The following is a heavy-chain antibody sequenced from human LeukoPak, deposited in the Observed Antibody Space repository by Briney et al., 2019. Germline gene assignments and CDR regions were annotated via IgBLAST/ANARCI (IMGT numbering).Heavy chain of an antibody. J-gene: IGHJ4*02. D-gene: IGHD3/OR15-3a*01. CDR3: ARESWTDY. CDR2: INEDGSEK. CDR1: GFIYRSYW. Sequence: GGSLRLFCAASGFIYRSYWMSWLRGARGKGLEWVANINEDGSEKYYVDSVKDRSTFSRDNARNSLYLQMTSLRAEDTAVYYYARESWTDYGGQGTLATVSS. V-gene: IGHV3-7*01.